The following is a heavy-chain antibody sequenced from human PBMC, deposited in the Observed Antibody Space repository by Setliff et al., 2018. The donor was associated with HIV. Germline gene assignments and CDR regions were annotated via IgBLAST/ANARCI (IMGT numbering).Heavy chain of an antibody. J-gene: IGHJ4*02. V-gene: IGHV3-7*02. Sequence: GESLKISCAASGFTFSTYWMSWVRQAPGKGLEWVANIKQDGSEKNYMDSVKGRFTISRDNAKNSLYLQMNSLRAEDTAVYYCARGEPTILVVPAAFFDYWGQGTLVTVSS. CDR1: GFTFSTYW. CDR2: IKQDGSEK. D-gene: IGHD2-2*01. CDR3: ARGEPTILVVPAAFFDY.